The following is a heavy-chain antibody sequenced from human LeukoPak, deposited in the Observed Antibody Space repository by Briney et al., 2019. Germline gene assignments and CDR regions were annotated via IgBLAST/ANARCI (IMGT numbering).Heavy chain of an antibody. Sequence: GGSLRLSCAASGFTFSSYGMSWVRQAPGKGLECVSSISGSGGSTNHADSVKGRFTISRANSKNTPYLQMNSLRAEDTAVYYCAKVSTAYSDDYFDYWGQGTLVTVPS. CDR2: ISGSGGST. D-gene: IGHD3-16*01. CDR1: GFTFSSYG. V-gene: IGHV3-23*01. CDR3: AKVSTAYSDDYFDY. J-gene: IGHJ4*02.